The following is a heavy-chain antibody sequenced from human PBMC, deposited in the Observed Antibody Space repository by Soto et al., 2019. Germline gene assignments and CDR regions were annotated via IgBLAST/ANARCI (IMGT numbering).Heavy chain of an antibody. J-gene: IGHJ5*01. CDR1: GGSISSNSHY. V-gene: IGHV4-39*01. CDR3: ARLFTGNYYIDS. CDR2: IFRSGST. D-gene: IGHD1-26*01. Sequence: SETLSLTCTVSGGSISSNSHYWGWIRQPPGKGLEWIGSIFRSGSTKYSASLKSRVTISVDTSKDQFSLRLSSVTVADTAVYYCARLFTGNYYIDSWGHGTLVTVSS.